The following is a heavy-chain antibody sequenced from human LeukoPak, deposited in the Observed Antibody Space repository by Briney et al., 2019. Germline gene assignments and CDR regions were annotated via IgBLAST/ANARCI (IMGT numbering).Heavy chain of an antibody. CDR3: ARDHRIGHSSGWYEYSFDI. V-gene: IGHV3-23*01. CDR2: IRSSGDKG. Sequence: GGSLRLSCTASGFAPGFTFSTYAMSWARQAPGKGLEWVSAIRSSGDKGYYADSVRGRFTISRDNSKNTLYLQMNSLRAEDTAVYYCARDHRIGHSSGWYEYSFDIWGQGTMVTVSS. D-gene: IGHD6-19*01. J-gene: IGHJ3*02. CDR1: GFAPGFTFSTYA.